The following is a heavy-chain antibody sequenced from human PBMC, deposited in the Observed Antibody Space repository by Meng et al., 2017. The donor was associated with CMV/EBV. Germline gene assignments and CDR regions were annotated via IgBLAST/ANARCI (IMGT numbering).Heavy chain of an antibody. V-gene: IGHV3-23*03. J-gene: IGHJ4*02. CDR3: AKSYYDFWSGTLGY. Sequence: GESLKISCAASGFTFSSYAMSWVRQAPGKGLEWVSVIYSGGSSTYYADSVKGRFTISRDNSKNTLYLQMNSLRAEDTAVYYCAKSYYDFWSGTLGYWGQGTLVTSPQ. CDR1: GFTFSSYA. D-gene: IGHD3-3*01. CDR2: IYSGGSST.